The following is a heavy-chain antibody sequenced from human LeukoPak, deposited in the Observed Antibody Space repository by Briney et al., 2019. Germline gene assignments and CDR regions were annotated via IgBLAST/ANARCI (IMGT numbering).Heavy chain of an antibody. CDR2: ISSDGSNK. Sequence: GGSLRLSCAASGFTFSTYGMHWVRQAPGKGLEWVATISSDGSNKNYADSVKGRFTISRDNSKNTLYLQLNSLRAEDTAVYYCARRVDYYDSSGYQSVYFDYWAQGTLVTVSS. CDR3: ARRVDYYDSSGYQSVYFDY. D-gene: IGHD3-22*01. V-gene: IGHV3-30*03. J-gene: IGHJ4*02. CDR1: GFTFSTYG.